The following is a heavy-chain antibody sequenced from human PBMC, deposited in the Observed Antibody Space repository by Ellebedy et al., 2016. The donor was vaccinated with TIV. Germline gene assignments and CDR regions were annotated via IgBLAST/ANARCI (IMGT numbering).Heavy chain of an antibody. CDR2: IIGMFGTT. CDR3: ARHSGYHATSYIAY. J-gene: IGHJ4*02. Sequence: SVKVSCKASGGTFSSYAISWVRQAPGQGLEWMGGIIGMFGTTSYAQKFLGRVTISADDFTSTAYMELSSLRSEDTAVYHCARHSGYHATSYIAYWGQGTQVTVSS. D-gene: IGHD5-12*01. CDR1: GGTFSSYA. V-gene: IGHV1-69*13.